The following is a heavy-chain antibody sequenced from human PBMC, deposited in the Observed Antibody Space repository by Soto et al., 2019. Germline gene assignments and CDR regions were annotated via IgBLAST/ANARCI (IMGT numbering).Heavy chain of an antibody. CDR3: ARAYGDWRYFDH. Sequence: QVQLVESGGGVVQPGRSLRLSCAASGFTFSSYAMHWVRQAPGKGPEWLAVIWYDGSNKYYGDSVKGRFTISRDNSRNTLYMQMNSLRVEDTAVYYCARAYGDWRYFDHWGQGTLVTVSS. J-gene: IGHJ4*02. D-gene: IGHD3-10*01. V-gene: IGHV3-33*01. CDR1: GFTFSSYA. CDR2: IWYDGSNK.